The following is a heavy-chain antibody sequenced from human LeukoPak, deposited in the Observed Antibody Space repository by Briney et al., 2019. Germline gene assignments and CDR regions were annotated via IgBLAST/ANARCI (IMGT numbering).Heavy chain of an antibody. J-gene: IGHJ4*02. CDR1: GFTFSTYG. CDR3: AKSQWVSLHFSFDY. Sequence: PGGSLRLSCAASGFTFSTYGMSWVRQAPGKGLEWVSVISGRGGIAYYADSVKGRFTVSRDNSKNTLFLQMNSLRAEDTAVYYCAKSQWVSLHFSFDYWGQGSLVIVSS. CDR2: ISGRGGIA. V-gene: IGHV3-23*01. D-gene: IGHD5-24*01.